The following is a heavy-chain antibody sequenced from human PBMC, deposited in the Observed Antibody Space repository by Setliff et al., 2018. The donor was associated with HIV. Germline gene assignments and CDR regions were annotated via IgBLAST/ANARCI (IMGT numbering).Heavy chain of an antibody. CDR3: ARVRLELRQYWFDS. V-gene: IGHV4-59*08. Sequence: SETLSLTCNVSGASISSYYWTWIRQSPGNRLEWLGYITDSGNTNYNPSLRRRVTISADTSKNQVSLKLRSVTAADTAVYYCARVRLELRQYWFDSWGQGSPVTVSS. J-gene: IGHJ5*01. D-gene: IGHD1-7*01. CDR2: ITDSGNT. CDR1: GASISSYY.